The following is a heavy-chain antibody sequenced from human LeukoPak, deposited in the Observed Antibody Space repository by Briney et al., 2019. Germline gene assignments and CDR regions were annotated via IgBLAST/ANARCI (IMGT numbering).Heavy chain of an antibody. Sequence: GGSLRLSCTTSGFTFNNYPMHWVRRAPGKGLEWVATISHDGSDENYADYVKGRFIISRDNSMKSLFLQMNSLIIDDTAVYYCAREGLGFDYWGQGTLVTVSS. V-gene: IGHV3-30*04. CDR1: GFTFNNYP. CDR3: AREGLGFDY. CDR2: ISHDGSDE. D-gene: IGHD7-27*01. J-gene: IGHJ4*02.